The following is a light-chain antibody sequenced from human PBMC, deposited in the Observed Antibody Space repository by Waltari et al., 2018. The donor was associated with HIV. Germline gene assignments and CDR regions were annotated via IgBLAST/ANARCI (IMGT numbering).Light chain of an antibody. CDR2: RNN. CDR1: SSNIGSNY. Sequence: QSVLTQPPSASGTPGQRVTFSCSGSSSNIGSNYVYWYQQFPGTAPKLLIYRNNQRPSGGPDRFSGSKSCTSASLAISGLRSEDGADYYCATWDGSLSGWVFGGGTKLTVL. V-gene: IGLV1-47*01. J-gene: IGLJ3*02. CDR3: ATWDGSLSGWV.